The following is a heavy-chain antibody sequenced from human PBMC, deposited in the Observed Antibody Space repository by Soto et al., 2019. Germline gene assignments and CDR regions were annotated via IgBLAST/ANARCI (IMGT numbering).Heavy chain of an antibody. CDR1: GFTFSSYE. CDR3: AREAAVAGLSH. CDR2: ISSSGSTI. V-gene: IGHV3-48*03. J-gene: IGHJ4*02. D-gene: IGHD6-19*01. Sequence: EVQLVESGGGLVQPGGSLRLSCAASGFTFSSYEMNWVRQAPGKGLEWVSYISSSGSTIYYADSVKGRFTISRDNAKNSLYLQMNSLRAEDTAVYYCAREAAVAGLSHWGQGTLVTVSS.